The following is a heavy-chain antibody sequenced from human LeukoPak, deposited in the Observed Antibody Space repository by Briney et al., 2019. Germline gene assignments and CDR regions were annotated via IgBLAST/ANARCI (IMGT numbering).Heavy chain of an antibody. CDR2: INHSGST. CDR1: GGSFSGYY. D-gene: IGHD3-22*01. J-gene: IGHJ4*02. Sequence: PSETLSLTCAVYGGSFSGYYWSWIRQPPGKGLEWIGEINHSGSTNYNPSLKSRVTISVDTSKNQFSLKLSSVTAADTAVYYCARGSGYFLVVWGQGTLVTVSS. CDR3: ARGSGYFLVV. V-gene: IGHV4-34*01.